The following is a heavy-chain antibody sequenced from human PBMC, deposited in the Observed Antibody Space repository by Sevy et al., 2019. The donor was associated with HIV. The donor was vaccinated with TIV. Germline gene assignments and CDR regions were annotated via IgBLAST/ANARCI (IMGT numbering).Heavy chain of an antibody. Sequence: GGSLRLSCAASGLTFTNAWMSWVRQAPGKGLEWVGSIKSKTDGGTTDYAAPVKGRFTISRDDSKNTLYLQINSLKTEDTAVYYCTTDPLLQRRGIVAAGHFDYWGQGTLVTVSS. J-gene: IGHJ4*02. D-gene: IGHD6-13*01. CDR1: GLTFTNAW. CDR2: IKSKTDGGTT. V-gene: IGHV3-15*01. CDR3: TTDPLLQRRGIVAAGHFDY.